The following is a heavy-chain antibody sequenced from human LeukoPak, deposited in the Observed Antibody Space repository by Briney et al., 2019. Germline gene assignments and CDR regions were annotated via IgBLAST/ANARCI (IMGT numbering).Heavy chain of an antibody. CDR1: GFTFSDYY. CDR3: AREGIAARRPNDY. Sequence: GGSLRLSCAASGFTFSDYYMSWIRQAPGKGLEWVSYISSSGSTIYYADSVKGRFTISRDNAKNSLYLQMNSLRAEGTAVYYCAREGIAARRPNDYWGQGTLVTVSS. D-gene: IGHD6-6*01. CDR2: ISSSGSTI. J-gene: IGHJ4*02. V-gene: IGHV3-11*01.